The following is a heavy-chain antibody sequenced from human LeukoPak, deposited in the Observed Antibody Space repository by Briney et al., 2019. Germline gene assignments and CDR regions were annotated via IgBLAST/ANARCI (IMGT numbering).Heavy chain of an antibody. Sequence: PGGSLRLSCAASGFTFSSYSMSWVRQAPGKGLEWVSYISTSSSIIYYADSVKGRFTISRDDAKNSVSLQMNSLRAEDTAVYYCIKDMGYCSGDSCYRWFDSWGQGTLVTVSS. CDR3: IKDMGYCSGDSCYRWFDS. CDR2: ISTSSSII. D-gene: IGHD2-15*01. J-gene: IGHJ5*01. V-gene: IGHV3-48*01. CDR1: GFTFSSYS.